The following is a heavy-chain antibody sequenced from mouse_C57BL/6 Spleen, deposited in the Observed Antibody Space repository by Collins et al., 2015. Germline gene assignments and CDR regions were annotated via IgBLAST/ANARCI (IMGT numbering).Heavy chain of an antibody. J-gene: IGHJ2*01. D-gene: IGHD1-1*01. Sequence: EVQLVESGEDWCSLRIIETLMCRLWFHLQYLCHALGPPGSRKGFGMGCSHKSKSGNYATYYADSVKDRFTISRDDSQSMLYLQMNNLKTEDTAMFYCVRDGGYYGREAYYFDYWGQGTTLTVSS. V-gene: IGHV10-3*01. CDR3: VRDGGYYGREAYYFDY. CDR1: FHLQYLC. CDR2: KSKSGNYAT.